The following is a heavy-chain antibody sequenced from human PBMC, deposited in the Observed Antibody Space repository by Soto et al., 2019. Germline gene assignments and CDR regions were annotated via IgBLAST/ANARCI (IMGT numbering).Heavy chain of an antibody. CDR2: IYYSGST. J-gene: IGHJ6*02. CDR1: GGSISSYY. CDR3: ARVPYSSGWYGVYYYGMDV. D-gene: IGHD6-19*01. Sequence: QVQLQESGPGLVKPSETLSLTCTVSGGSISSYYWSWLRQPPGKGLEWIGYIYYSGSTNYNPSLKSRVTISVDTSKYQFSLKLSSVTAADTAVYYCARVPYSSGWYGVYYYGMDVWGQGTTVTVSS. V-gene: IGHV4-59*01.